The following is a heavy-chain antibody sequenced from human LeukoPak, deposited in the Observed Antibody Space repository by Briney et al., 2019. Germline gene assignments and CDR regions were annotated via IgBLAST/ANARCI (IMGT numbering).Heavy chain of an antibody. D-gene: IGHD3-22*01. Sequence: SETLSLTCTVSGGSISSYYWSWIRQPPGKGLEWIGEINHSGSTNYNPSLKSRVTISVDTSKNQFSLKLSSVTAADTAVYYCARGAGIMVVVVNHDAFDIWGQGRMGTVSS. V-gene: IGHV4-34*01. J-gene: IGHJ3*02. CDR1: GGSISSYY. CDR3: ARGAGIMVVVVNHDAFDI. CDR2: INHSGST.